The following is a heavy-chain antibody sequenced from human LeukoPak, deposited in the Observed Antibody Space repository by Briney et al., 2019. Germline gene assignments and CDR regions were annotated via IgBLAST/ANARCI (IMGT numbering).Heavy chain of an antibody. J-gene: IGHJ4*02. CDR1: GFTFSSYA. CDR2: ISGSGGST. V-gene: IGHV3-23*01. D-gene: IGHD2-15*01. Sequence: PGGSLRLSCAASGFTFSSYAMSWVRQAPGKGLEWVSAISGSGGSTYYADSVKGRFTISRDNSKNTLYLQMNSLRAEDTAVYYCAKPCDQADCSGGSCYTTPDYWGQGTLVTVSS. CDR3: AKPCDQADCSGGSCYTTPDY.